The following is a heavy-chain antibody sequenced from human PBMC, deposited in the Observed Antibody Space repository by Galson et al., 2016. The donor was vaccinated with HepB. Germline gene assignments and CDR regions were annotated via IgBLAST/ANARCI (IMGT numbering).Heavy chain of an antibody. Sequence: SETLSLTCAVSGASISTDAWWSWVRQAPGAGLEWIGEIYQHGFTNYNPSLKGRVSLALDKSRNQFSLELNSVTDADTAFYYCARLLTRFCSDNKCFSERDVNYFHPWGQGTLVTVSS. V-gene: IGHV4-4*02. D-gene: IGHD2-15*01. CDR1: GASISTDAW. CDR2: IYQHGFT. J-gene: IGHJ1*01. CDR3: ARLLTRFCSDNKCFSERDVNYFHP.